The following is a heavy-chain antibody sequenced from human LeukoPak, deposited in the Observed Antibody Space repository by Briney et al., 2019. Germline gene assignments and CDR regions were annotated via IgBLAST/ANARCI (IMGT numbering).Heavy chain of an antibody. V-gene: IGHV3-73*01. CDR3: TTVAGDYYYYGMDV. D-gene: IGHD6-19*01. CDR1: GFTFSGSA. CDR2: IRGKANSYAT. J-gene: IGHJ6*02. Sequence: GSLRLSCAVSGFTFSGSAMHWVRQASGKELEWIGRIRGKANSYATAYAASLKGRFTISRDDSQNTAYLQMNSLKTEDTAVYYCTTVAGDYYYYGMDVWGQGTTVTVSS.